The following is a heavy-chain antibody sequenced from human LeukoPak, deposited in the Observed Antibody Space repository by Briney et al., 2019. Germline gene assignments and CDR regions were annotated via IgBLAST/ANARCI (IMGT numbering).Heavy chain of an antibody. CDR3: ARLPGYCSSTSCYAAFDY. V-gene: IGHV5-51*01. CDR2: IYPGDSDT. Sequence: GESLKISCKGSGYSFTSYWIGWVRQMPGKSLEWMRIIYPGDSDTRYSTSFQGQVTISADRSISTAYLQWSSLKASDTAMYYCARLPGYCSSTSCYAAFDYWGQGTLVTVSS. D-gene: IGHD2-2*03. CDR1: GYSFTSYW. J-gene: IGHJ4*02.